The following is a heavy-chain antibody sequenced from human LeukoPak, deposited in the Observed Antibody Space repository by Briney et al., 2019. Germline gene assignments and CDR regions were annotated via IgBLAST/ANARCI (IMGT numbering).Heavy chain of an antibody. CDR3: AKLGIMRPLDY. J-gene: IGHJ4*02. V-gene: IGHV3-30*02. Sequence: GGSLRLSCAASGFTVSIYDMHWVRQAPGKGLQWVAFIRFDGRIKYYADSVKGRFTISRDNSKNTLYLQMNSLRAEDTAVYYCAKLGIMRPLDYWGQGTLVTVSS. D-gene: IGHD3-16*01. CDR2: IRFDGRIK. CDR1: GFTVSIYD.